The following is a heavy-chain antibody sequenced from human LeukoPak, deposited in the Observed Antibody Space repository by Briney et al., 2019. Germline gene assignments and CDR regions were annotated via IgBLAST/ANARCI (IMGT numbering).Heavy chain of an antibody. V-gene: IGHV3-21*01. CDR1: GFTFNDYG. CDR3: ARDFRIYYGSGSYGSRFDP. D-gene: IGHD3-10*01. Sequence: GGSLRLSCAASGFTFNDYGMNWVRQAPGKGLEWVSSISSSGVYIYYADSLKSRFTISRDNAKNSLYLQMNSLRAEDTAIYFCARDFRIYYGSGSYGSRFDPWGQGTLVTVSS. J-gene: IGHJ5*02. CDR2: ISSSGVYI.